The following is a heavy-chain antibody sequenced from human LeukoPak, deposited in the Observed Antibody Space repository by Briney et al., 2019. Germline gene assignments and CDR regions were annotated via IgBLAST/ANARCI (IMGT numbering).Heavy chain of an antibody. CDR2: ISWNSGSI. V-gene: IGHV3-9*01. CDR3: AKGSTVNYMDV. Sequence: PGGSLRLSCAASGFTFEDYAMHWVRQAPGKGLEWVSGISWNSGSIGYADSVKGRFTISRDNAKNSLYLQMNSLRAEDTALYYCAKGSTVNYMDVWGKGTTVTISS. CDR1: GFTFEDYA. D-gene: IGHD4-17*01. J-gene: IGHJ6*03.